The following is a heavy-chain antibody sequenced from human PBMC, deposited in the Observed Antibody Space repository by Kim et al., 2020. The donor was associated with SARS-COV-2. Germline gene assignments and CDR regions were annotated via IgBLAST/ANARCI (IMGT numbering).Heavy chain of an antibody. V-gene: IGHV1-8*01. Sequence: ASVKVSCKASGYTFTSYDINWVRQATGQGLEWMGWMNPNSGNTGYAQKFQGRVTMTRNTSISTAYMELSSLRSEDTAVYYCASARYYDILTGDYYYYGMDVWGQGTTVTVSS. CDR2: MNPNSGNT. J-gene: IGHJ6*02. D-gene: IGHD3-9*01. CDR1: GYTFTSYD. CDR3: ASARYYDILTGDYYYYGMDV.